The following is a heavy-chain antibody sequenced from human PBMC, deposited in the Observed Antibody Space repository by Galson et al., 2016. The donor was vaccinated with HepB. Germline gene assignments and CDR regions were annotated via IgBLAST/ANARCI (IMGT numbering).Heavy chain of an antibody. V-gene: IGHV3-23*01. D-gene: IGHD3/OR15-3a*01. CDR3: AKGVLGGEFGLVPYYFDF. CDR1: GFTFNTYA. J-gene: IGHJ4*02. CDR2: LSSTGGST. Sequence: SLRLSCAASGFTFNTYAMSWIRQAPGKGLEWVSTLSSTGGSTYYADSVKGRFTTSRDNSRNTLYLQMNSLRDEDTAVYYCAKGVLGGEFGLVPYYFDFWGQGTLVTVSS.